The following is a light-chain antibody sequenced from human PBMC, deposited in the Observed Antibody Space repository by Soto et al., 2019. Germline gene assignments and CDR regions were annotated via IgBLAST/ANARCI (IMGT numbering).Light chain of an antibody. CDR2: DVS. V-gene: IGLV2-11*01. Sequence: QSALTQPRSVSGSPGQSVTISCTGTSSDIGSYNYISWYQQHPGKAPKLMLYDVSVRPSGVPERCSVSKSGSTASLTISGLQAEDEADYFCCSFPGTFPVLFGGVTKLTVL. J-gene: IGLJ2*01. CDR1: SSDIGSYNY. CDR3: CSFPGTFPVL.